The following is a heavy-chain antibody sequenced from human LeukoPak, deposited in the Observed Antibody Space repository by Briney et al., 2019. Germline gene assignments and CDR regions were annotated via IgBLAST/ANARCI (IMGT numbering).Heavy chain of an antibody. D-gene: IGHD2-21*02. V-gene: IGHV3-30*18. CDR1: GFTFSSYG. Sequence: GGSLRLSCAASGFTFSSYGMHWVRQAPGKGLEWVAVISYDGSNKYYADSVKGRFTISRDNSKNTLYLQMNSLRAEDTAVYYCAKESYCGGDCYSGVFDYWGQGTLVTASS. J-gene: IGHJ4*02. CDR2: ISYDGSNK. CDR3: AKESYCGGDCYSGVFDY.